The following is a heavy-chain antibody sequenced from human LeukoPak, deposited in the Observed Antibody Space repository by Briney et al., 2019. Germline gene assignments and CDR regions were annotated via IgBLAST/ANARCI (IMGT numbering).Heavy chain of an antibody. CDR2: INYSGST. CDR3: ARSYYDILTGYSPHFDY. V-gene: IGHV4-59*08. J-gene: IGHJ4*02. D-gene: IGHD3-9*01. CDR1: GGSISSYY. Sequence: SETLSLTCTVSGGSISSYYWSWIRQPPGKGLEWIGYINYSGSTNYNPSLKSRVTISVDTSKNQFSLKLSSVTAADTAVYYCARSYYDILTGYSPHFDYWGQGTLVTVSP.